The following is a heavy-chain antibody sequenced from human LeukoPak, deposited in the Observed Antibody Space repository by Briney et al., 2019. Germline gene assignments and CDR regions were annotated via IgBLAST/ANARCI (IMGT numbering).Heavy chain of an antibody. J-gene: IGHJ3*02. CDR3: ARKISGGSAGIYDAFDI. V-gene: IGHV1-69*13. Sequence: SVKVSCKASGGTFSSYAISWVRRAPGQGLEWMGGIIPIFGTANYAQKFQGRVTITADESTSTAYMELSSLRSEDTAVYYCARKISGGSAGIYDAFDIWGQGTMVTVSS. CDR1: GGTFSSYA. D-gene: IGHD2-15*01. CDR2: IIPIFGTA.